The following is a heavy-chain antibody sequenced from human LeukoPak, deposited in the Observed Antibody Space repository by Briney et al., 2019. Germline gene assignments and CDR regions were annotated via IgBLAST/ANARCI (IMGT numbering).Heavy chain of an antibody. CDR1: GFIFSSHA. D-gene: IGHD2-15*01. Sequence: PGGSLRLSCAASGFIFSSHAMSWVRQAPGKGLEWVSAISGSGGDTYYADSVKGRFTISRDNSKNTLYLQMNSLRAEDTAVYYCAKRKHYCSGGSCYSYYYYYMDVWGKGTTVTVSS. CDR2: ISGSGGDT. V-gene: IGHV3-23*01. CDR3: AKRKHYCSGGSCYSYYYYYMDV. J-gene: IGHJ6*03.